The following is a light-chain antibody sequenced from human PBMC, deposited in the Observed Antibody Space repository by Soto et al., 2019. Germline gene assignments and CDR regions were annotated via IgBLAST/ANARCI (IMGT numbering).Light chain of an antibody. CDR2: DAS. CDR1: QSVNNA. V-gene: IGKV3-11*01. Sequence: EIVLTQSPDTLSLSPGERATLSCRASQSVNNALAWYQQKPGQAPRLLIYDASNRATGIPARFSGSGSGTDFTLTISSLEPEDYAVYYCQHRRSWPLTFGGGTKVGIK. CDR3: QHRRSWPLT. J-gene: IGKJ4*01.